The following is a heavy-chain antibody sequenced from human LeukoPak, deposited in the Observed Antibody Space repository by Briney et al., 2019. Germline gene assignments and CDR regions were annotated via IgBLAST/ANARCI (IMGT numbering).Heavy chain of an antibody. CDR2: IYYSGST. V-gene: IGHV4-59*01. J-gene: IGHJ4*02. CDR3: ARVLNNDWSGPLDY. CDR1: GGSISSYY. Sequence: SETLSLTCTVSGGSISSYYWSWIRQPPGKGQEWIGYIYYSGSTNYNPSLKSRVTISVDTSKNQFSLKLSSVTTADTAVYYCARVLNNDWSGPLDYWGQGTLVTVSS. D-gene: IGHD3-3*01.